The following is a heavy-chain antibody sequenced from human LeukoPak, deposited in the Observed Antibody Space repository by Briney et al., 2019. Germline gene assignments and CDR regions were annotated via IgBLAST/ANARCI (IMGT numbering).Heavy chain of an antibody. CDR3: ARGTMVRGVPGLDY. Sequence: PSETLSLTCTVSGGSISNYYWNWIRQPPGKGLEWIGYIYYSGTTNYNPSLKSRVSMSVDTSKNQFSLKLSSVTAADTAVYYCARGTMVRGVPGLDYWGQGTLVTVSS. CDR1: GGSISNYY. V-gene: IGHV4-59*01. D-gene: IGHD3-10*01. CDR2: IYYSGTT. J-gene: IGHJ4*02.